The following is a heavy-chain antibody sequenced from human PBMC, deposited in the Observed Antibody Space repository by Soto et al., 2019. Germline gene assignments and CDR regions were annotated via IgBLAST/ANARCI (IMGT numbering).Heavy chain of an antibody. D-gene: IGHD5-12*01. CDR2: ISCDGNHK. Sequence: QVHLVESGGGVVQPGRSLRLSCAASGFIFSNYAMHWIRQAPGKGLEWVAVISCDGNHKNYANPVKGRLSVSRDNSKKTVFLQLESLRPEDTALYYCARARGGNSCYDFVVHSWGQGTLVTVSS. CDR3: ARARGGNSCYDFVVHS. V-gene: IGHV3-30-3*01. CDR1: GFIFSNYA. J-gene: IGHJ5*02.